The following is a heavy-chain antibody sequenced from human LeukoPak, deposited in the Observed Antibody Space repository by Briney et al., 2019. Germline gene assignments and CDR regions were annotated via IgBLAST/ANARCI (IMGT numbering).Heavy chain of an antibody. Sequence: GGSLRLSCAASGITVSTSDMSWVRQAPGKGLEWVSVIYSGGGTSYADSVKGRFTISRDNSKNTLYLQMNSLRAEDTAVYYCARGPMRIASSGPYFFDRWGPGTLVTVSS. CDR1: GITVSTSD. J-gene: IGHJ5*02. D-gene: IGHD6-13*01. CDR2: IYSGGGT. V-gene: IGHV3-66*01. CDR3: ARGPMRIASSGPYFFDR.